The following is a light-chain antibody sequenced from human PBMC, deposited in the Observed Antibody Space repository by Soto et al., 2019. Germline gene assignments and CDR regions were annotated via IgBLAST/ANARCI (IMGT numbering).Light chain of an antibody. J-gene: IGKJ2*01. CDR1: QSVNSNF. CDR2: AAS. Sequence: EIVLTQSPGTLSLSPGERATLSCRASQSVNSNFLAWYQQKPGQAPRLLIYAASTRATGIPDRFSGSRSETDFTLTISRLEPEDFAVYYCQHYGSSPPNPFGQGTKLEFK. V-gene: IGKV3-20*01. CDR3: QHYGSSPPNP.